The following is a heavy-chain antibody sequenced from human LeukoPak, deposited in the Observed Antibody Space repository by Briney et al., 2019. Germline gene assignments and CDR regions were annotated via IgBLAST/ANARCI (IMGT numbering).Heavy chain of an antibody. D-gene: IGHD6-19*01. V-gene: IGHV3-48*03. CDR3: ARDPTSGWYFDY. CDR2: ISHTGATI. Sequence: GSLRLSCAASGIIFSTYEMNWVRQTPGRGLEWISYISHTGATIHYAGSVKGRFTISRDNAKNSLYLQMNNLRVEDTAIYYCARDPTSGWYFDYWGQGTLVTVSS. CDR1: GIIFSTYE. J-gene: IGHJ4*02.